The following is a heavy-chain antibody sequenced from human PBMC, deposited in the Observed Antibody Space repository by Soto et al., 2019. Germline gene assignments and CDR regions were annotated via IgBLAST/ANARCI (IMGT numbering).Heavy chain of an antibody. CDR1: GGSISSYY. V-gene: IGHV4-59*01. CDR3: AREPWYSSGWYPERTYYYYYGMDV. Sequence: SETLSLTCTVSGGSISSYYWSWIRQPPGKGLEWIGYIYYSGSTNYNPSLKSRVTISVDTSKNQFSLKLSSVTAADTAVYYCAREPWYSSGWYPERTYYYYYGMDVWGQGTTVTVSS. D-gene: IGHD6-19*01. J-gene: IGHJ6*02. CDR2: IYYSGST.